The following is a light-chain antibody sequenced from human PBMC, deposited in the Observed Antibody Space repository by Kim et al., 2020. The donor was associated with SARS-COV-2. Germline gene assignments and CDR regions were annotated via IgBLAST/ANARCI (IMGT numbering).Light chain of an antibody. Sequence: QSVLTQPPSVSAAPGQKVTISCSGSRSNIGNNFVSWYQQLPGTAPNLLIYDNDKRPSGIPDRFSGSKSGTSAALGIAGLQAGDEADYYCATWDNSLSTGLFGGGTQLTVL. J-gene: IGLJ2*01. CDR3: ATWDNSLSTGL. V-gene: IGLV1-51*01. CDR2: DND. CDR1: RSNIGNNF.